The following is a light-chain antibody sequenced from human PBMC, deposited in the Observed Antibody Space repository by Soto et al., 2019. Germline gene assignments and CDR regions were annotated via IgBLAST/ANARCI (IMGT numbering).Light chain of an antibody. V-gene: IGKV1-5*01. J-gene: IGKJ1*01. CDR3: HQYNTFLTWT. CDR1: QSVSMW. Sequence: QMTQSPSTLSASVGDRVAITCRASQSVSMWLAWYQQKAGKAPRLLIYDASNLESGVPSRFSGSGSGTEFTLTISNLQPQDSAIYYYHQYNTFLTWTFGQGTRVEIK. CDR2: DAS.